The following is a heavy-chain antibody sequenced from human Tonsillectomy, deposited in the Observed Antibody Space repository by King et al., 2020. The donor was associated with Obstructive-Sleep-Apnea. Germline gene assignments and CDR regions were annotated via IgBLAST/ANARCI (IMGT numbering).Heavy chain of an antibody. J-gene: IGHJ6*02. CDR2: ISGSGLST. V-gene: IGHV3-23*04. CDR3: AKSLPGGLVPHYYYGLDV. D-gene: IGHD3-16*01. Sequence: VQLVESGGGWIQPEGSLRLSCVASQFTFSTFDMNWVRQAPGKGLEWVSVISGSGLSTYYADSVKGRFTISRDNSKNTLFLQMYSLRPEDTAVYYCAKSLPGGLVPHYYYGLDVWGQGTTVTVSS. CDR1: QFTFSTFD.